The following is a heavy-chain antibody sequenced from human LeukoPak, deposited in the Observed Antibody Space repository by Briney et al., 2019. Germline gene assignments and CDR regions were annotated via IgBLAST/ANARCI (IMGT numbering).Heavy chain of an antibody. V-gene: IGHV3-15*01. CDR3: TTVAYNSLFF. J-gene: IGHJ4*02. CDR1: GFTFSKAW. Sequence: PGGSLRLSCAASGFTFSKAWMTWVRQAPGKGLEWVGRIKSKTDGGTTDYAAPVKGRFTISTDDSKNTLYLQLNSLKTEDTPVYYCTTVAYNSLFFRGQGTLVTVSS. D-gene: IGHD2/OR15-2a*01. CDR2: IKSKTDGGTT.